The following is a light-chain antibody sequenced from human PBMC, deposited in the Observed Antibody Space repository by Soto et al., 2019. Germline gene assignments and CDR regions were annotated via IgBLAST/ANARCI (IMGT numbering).Light chain of an antibody. CDR1: GSDVESYDY. J-gene: IGLJ1*01. CDR3: SSYNSSATYV. V-gene: IGLV2-11*01. CDR2: NVN. Sequence: QSVLIQPPSVSGSPGQSVTISCTGTGSDVESYDYASWYQQHPGTVPKPMIYNVNTQPSGVPDRFSGSKSGNTASVTISGLQPEAGADYSCSSYNSSATYVFGTGTKVTV.